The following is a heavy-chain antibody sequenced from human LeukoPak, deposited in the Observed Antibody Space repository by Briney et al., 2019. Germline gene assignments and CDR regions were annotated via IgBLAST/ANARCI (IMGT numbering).Heavy chain of an antibody. D-gene: IGHD2-2*02. CDR2: INPNSGGT. CDR1: GYTFTGYY. V-gene: IGHV1-2*02. Sequence: GASVKVSCKASGYTFTGYYMHWVRQAPGQGLEWMGWINPNSGGTNYAQKFQGRVTMTRDTSISTAYMELSRLRSDDTAVYYCARARSIVVVPAAIAFDSWGQGTLVTVSS. CDR3: ARARSIVVVPAAIAFDS. J-gene: IGHJ5*01.